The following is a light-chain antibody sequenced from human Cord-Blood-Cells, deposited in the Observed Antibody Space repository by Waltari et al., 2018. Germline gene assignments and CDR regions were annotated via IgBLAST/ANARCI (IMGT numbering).Light chain of an antibody. J-gene: IGLJ2*01. CDR2: EVS. Sequence: QSALTPPASVSGSPGQSITISCTGTSSDVGGYNYVSWYQQHPGKAPKLMIYEVSNRTSGVSNRFSGSKSGNTASLTISGLQAEDEADYYCSSYTSSSVVFGGGTKLTVL. CDR3: SSYTSSSVV. V-gene: IGLV2-14*01. CDR1: SSDVGGYNY.